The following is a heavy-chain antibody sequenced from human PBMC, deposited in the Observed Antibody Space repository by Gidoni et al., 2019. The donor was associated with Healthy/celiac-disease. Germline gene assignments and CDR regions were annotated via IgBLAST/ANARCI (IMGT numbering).Heavy chain of an antibody. CDR2: GGTT. Sequence: GGTTEYAASVKGRFTISRDDSKSIAYLQMNSLKTEDTAVYYCTRDWAGATHYFDYWGQGTLVTVSS. J-gene: IGHJ4*02. D-gene: IGHD1-26*01. V-gene: IGHV3-49*02. CDR3: TRDWAGATHYFDY.